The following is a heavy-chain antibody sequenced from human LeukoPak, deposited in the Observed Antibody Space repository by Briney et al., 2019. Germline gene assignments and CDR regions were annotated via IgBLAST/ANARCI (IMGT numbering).Heavy chain of an antibody. D-gene: IGHD3-10*01. J-gene: IGHJ4*02. CDR3: ARGVGGYPPNSDY. CDR2: INPNSGGT. CDR1: GYTFTGYY. Sequence: ASVKVSCKASGYTFTGYYMHWVRQAPGQGLEWMGWINPNSGGTNYAQKFQGRVTMTRDTSICTAYMELSRLRSDDTAVYYCARGVGGYPPNSDYWGQGTLVTVSS. V-gene: IGHV1-2*02.